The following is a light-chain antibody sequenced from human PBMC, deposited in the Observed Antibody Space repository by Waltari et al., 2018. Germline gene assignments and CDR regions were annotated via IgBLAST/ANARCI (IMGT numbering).Light chain of an antibody. J-gene: IGLJ2*01. CDR3: SSYTSSGVV. V-gene: IGLV2-14*01. CDR1: GSDVGGYDY. CDR2: DVY. Sequence: QSALTQPASVSGSPGQAIIISCTGTGSDVGGYDYVSWYQQYPGKAPRLIINDVYNRSSAVFIRFSGSNSANTASLTISGLQDEDESVYYCSSYTSSGVVFGGGTKLTVL.